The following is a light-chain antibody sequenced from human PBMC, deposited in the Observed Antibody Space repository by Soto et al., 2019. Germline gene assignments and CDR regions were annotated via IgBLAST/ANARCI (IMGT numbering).Light chain of an antibody. CDR1: QSVSSYY. V-gene: IGKV3-20*01. CDR3: QQCGSSPWT. Sequence: EIVLTQSPGTLSLSPGERATLSCRASQSVSSYYLAWYQQKPGQAPRLLIYAASSRATGIPDRFSGCGSGTDFTLTISRLEPEDFAVYYCQQCGSSPWTFGQGTKVEIK. J-gene: IGKJ1*01. CDR2: AAS.